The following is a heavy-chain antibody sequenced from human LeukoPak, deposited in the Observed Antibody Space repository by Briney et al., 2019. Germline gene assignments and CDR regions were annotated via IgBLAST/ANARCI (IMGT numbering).Heavy chain of an antibody. D-gene: IGHD5-18*01. CDR1: GGSFSGYY. CDR2: INHSGST. CDR3: ARDRGYGIIDY. J-gene: IGHJ4*02. V-gene: IGHV4-34*01. Sequence: SETLSLTCAVYGGSFSGYYWSWIRQPPGKGLEWIGEINHSGSTNYNPSLKSRVTISVDTSKNQFSLKLSSVTAADTAGYYCARDRGYGIIDYWGQGTLVTVSS.